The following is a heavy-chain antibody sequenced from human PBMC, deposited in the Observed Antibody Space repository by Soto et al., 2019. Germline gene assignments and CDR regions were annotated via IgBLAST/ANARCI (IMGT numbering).Heavy chain of an antibody. Sequence: SETLSLTCTVSGGSISSSSYYWGWIRQPPGKGLEWIGSIYYSGSTYYNPSLKSRVTISVDTSKNQFSLKLSSVTAADTAVYYCASLGRWELLRYFDYWGQGTLVTVSS. CDR2: IYYSGST. CDR3: ASLGRWELLRYFDY. CDR1: GGSISSSSYY. J-gene: IGHJ4*02. V-gene: IGHV4-39*01. D-gene: IGHD1-26*01.